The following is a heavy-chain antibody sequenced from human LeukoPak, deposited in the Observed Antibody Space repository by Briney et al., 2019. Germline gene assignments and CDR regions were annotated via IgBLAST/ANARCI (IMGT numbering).Heavy chain of an antibody. D-gene: IGHD3-10*01. Sequence: GGSLRLSCAASGFTFSSYEMNWVRQAPGKGLEWVSYISSSGSTIYYADSVKGRFTISRDNAKNSLYLQMNSLRAEDTAVYYCAKALYGSGSPFDPWGQGTLVTVSS. CDR1: GFTFSSYE. CDR2: ISSSGSTI. V-gene: IGHV3-48*03. J-gene: IGHJ5*02. CDR3: AKALYGSGSPFDP.